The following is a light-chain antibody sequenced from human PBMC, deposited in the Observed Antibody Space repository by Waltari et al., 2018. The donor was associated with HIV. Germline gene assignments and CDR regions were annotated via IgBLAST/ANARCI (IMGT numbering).Light chain of an antibody. CDR1: HSEIGGYNS. V-gene: IGLV2-14*03. J-gene: IGLJ1*01. CDR2: DVS. Sequence: QSALTQPASVSGSPGQSITISCTGTHSEIGGYNSVSWYQQHPDKTPTLLIYDVSKRPSGTSNRFSGSKSGNTASLTISRLQTEDEADYYCNSYTSGSTLVFGTGTRVT. CDR3: NSYTSGSTLV.